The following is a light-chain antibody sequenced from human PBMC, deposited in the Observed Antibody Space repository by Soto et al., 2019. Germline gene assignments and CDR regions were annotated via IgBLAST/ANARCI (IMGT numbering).Light chain of an antibody. Sequence: QSVLTQPPSVSAAPGQRVIISCSGSSTNIGDNYVSWYQHLPGTAPKLVVYDNDRRPSELPGRFPGSKSGTSATLVITGLQTGEEADYYCGTWDESLVSYVFGAGTKVTV. V-gene: IGLV1-51*01. J-gene: IGLJ1*01. CDR3: GTWDESLVSYV. CDR2: DND. CDR1: STNIGDNY.